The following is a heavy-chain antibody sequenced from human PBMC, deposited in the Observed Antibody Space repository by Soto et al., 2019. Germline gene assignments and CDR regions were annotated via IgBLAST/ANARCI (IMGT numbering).Heavy chain of an antibody. Sequence: XGSLRLSCAASGFAFSSYWMHGVRQIPGKGPVWVSRIYNDGSRTAYADFVKGRFTISRDNAKSTLYLQMSSLTVEDTAVYYCARDLSGETTPYFDLWGQGVLVTVSS. V-gene: IGHV3-74*01. CDR2: IYNDGSRT. CDR3: ARDLSGETTPYFDL. CDR1: GFAFSSYW. D-gene: IGHD1-1*01. J-gene: IGHJ4*02.